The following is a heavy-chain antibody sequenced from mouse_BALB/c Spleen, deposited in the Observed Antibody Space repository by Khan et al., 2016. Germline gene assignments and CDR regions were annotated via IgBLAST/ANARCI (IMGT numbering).Heavy chain of an antibody. CDR2: IRSKSNNYAT. CDR1: GFTFNTYA. CDR3: VREGGRNYFDY. J-gene: IGHJ2*01. Sequence: EVQLVESGGGLVQPKGSLKLSCAASGFTFNTYAMHWVCQAPGKGLEWVARIRSKSNNYATYYADSVKDRFTISRDDSQSMLYLQMNNLKTEDTAMYYCVREGGRNYFDYWGQGTTLTVSS. V-gene: IGHV10-3*03.